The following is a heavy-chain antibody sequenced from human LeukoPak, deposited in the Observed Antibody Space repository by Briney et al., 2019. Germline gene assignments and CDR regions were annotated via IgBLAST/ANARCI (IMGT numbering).Heavy chain of an antibody. J-gene: IGHJ4*02. CDR3: TTLTVASSFDY. CDR2: ISSSGTTR. Sequence: LSYAASGFAFSVYEIYWVRQAPGKGLGWVSYISSSGTTRYYTDSVKGRFAISRDNAKNSLYLQMNSLRAEDTAVYYCTTLTVASSFDYWGQGTLVTVSS. D-gene: IGHD6-19*01. V-gene: IGHV3-48*03. CDR1: GFAFSVYE.